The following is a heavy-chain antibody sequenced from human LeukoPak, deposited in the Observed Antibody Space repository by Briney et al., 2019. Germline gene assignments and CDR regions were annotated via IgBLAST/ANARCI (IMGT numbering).Heavy chain of an antibody. CDR2: ISGSGSST. J-gene: IGHJ4*02. CDR1: GFTFSSYA. CDR3: AKGRYCSGGSCYDDY. V-gene: IGHV3-23*01. D-gene: IGHD2-15*01. Sequence: SGGSLRLSCAASGFTFSSYAMSWVRQVPGKGLEWVSTISGSGSSTYYADSVKGRFTISRDNSKNTLYLQMNSLRAEDTAVYYCAKGRYCSGGSCYDDYWGQGTLVSVSS.